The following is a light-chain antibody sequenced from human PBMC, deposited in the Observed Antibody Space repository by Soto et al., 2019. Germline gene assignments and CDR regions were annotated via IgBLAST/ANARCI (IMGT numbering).Light chain of an antibody. CDR1: SSDVGGYNY. CDR2: EVS. V-gene: IGLV2-14*01. CDR3: TSYTSSRTLDV. Sequence: QSALTQPASVSGSPGQSITISCTGTSSDVGGYNYVSWYQQHPGKAPKLMIYEVSNRPLGVSNRFSGSKSGNTASLTISGLQAEDEADYYCTSYTSSRTLDVSGTGTKVTVL. J-gene: IGLJ1*01.